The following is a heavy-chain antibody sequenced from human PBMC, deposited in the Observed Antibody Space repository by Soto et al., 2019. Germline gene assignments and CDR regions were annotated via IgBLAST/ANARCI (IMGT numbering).Heavy chain of an antibody. J-gene: IGHJ5*02. Sequence: SETLSLTCTVYARSFSGYYWSWIRQPPGKGLEWIGEVIHTGRTNYNPSLKGRVTISVDTSKNQFSLNLSSVTAADTAVYYCATRQGGSYNWFDPWGQGTLVTVSS. CDR2: VIHTGRT. D-gene: IGHD2-15*01. V-gene: IGHV4-34*12. CDR1: ARSFSGYY. CDR3: ATRQGGSYNWFDP.